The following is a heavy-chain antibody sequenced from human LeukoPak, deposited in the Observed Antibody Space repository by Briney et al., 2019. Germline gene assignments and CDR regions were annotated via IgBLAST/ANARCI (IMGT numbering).Heavy chain of an antibody. D-gene: IGHD3-10*01. CDR1: GGSISSSSYY. Sequence: PSETLSLTCTVSGGSISSSSYYWSWIRQPPGKGLEWIGYIYYSGGTNYNPSLKSRVTISVDTSKNQFSLKLSSVTAADTAVYYCARGAITMVRGVIETSYYYYMDVWGKGTTVTISS. V-gene: IGHV4-61*01. CDR3: ARGAITMVRGVIETSYYYYMDV. CDR2: IYYSGGT. J-gene: IGHJ6*03.